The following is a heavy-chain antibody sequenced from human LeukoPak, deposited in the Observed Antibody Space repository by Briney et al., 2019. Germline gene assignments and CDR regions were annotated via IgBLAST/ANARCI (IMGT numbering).Heavy chain of an antibody. D-gene: IGHD3-22*01. J-gene: IGHJ4*02. Sequence: PGGSLRLSCAASGFTFSDHYMDWVRQAPGKGLEWVGRIRDEAHSYTTEYAASVKGRFTISRDDSKNSLYLQMNSLTAEDTAVYYCVRASYYDSTGYVKDNFDYWGQGTLVTVSS. CDR3: VRASYYDSTGYVKDNFDY. CDR1: GFTFSDHY. CDR2: IRDEAHSYTT. V-gene: IGHV3-72*01.